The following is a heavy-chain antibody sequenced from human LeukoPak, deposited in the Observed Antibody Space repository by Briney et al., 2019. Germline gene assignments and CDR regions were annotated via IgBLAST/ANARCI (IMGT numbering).Heavy chain of an antibody. CDR3: ARRSGSAYGMDV. D-gene: IGHD6-19*01. CDR2: INSDGSST. J-gene: IGHJ6*02. CDR1: GFTFSSNW. Sequence: PEGSLRLSCAASGFTFSSNWMHWVRQAPGKGLVWVSRINSDGSSTSYADSVKGRFTISRDNAKNTVYLQMNSLRAEDTAVYYCARRSGSAYGMDVWGQGTTVTVSS. V-gene: IGHV3-74*01.